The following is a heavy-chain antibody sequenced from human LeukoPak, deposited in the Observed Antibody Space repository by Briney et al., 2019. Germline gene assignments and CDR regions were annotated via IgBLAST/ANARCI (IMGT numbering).Heavy chain of an antibody. D-gene: IGHD6-13*01. CDR2: TYYRSKWYY. V-gene: IGHV6-1*01. CDR1: GDSVSSNSAA. J-gene: IGHJ3*02. Sequence: SQTLSLTCAISGDSVSSNSAAWNWIRQSPSRGLEWLGRTYYRSKWYYDYAVSVRSRITINPDTSKNQFSLQLNSVTPGDTAVYYCTRDPSYSSWYTDAFDIWGQGTMVTVSS. CDR3: TRDPSYSSWYTDAFDI.